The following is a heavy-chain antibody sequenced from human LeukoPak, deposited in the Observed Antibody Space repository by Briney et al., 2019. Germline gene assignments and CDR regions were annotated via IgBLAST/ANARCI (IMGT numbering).Heavy chain of an antibody. CDR2: INAGNGNT. CDR3: ARNLGLELKNWFDP. Sequence: ASVKVSCKASGYTFTSYAMHWVRQAPGQRLEWMGWINAGNGNTKYSQEFQGRVTITRDTSASTAYMELSSLRSEDTAVYYCARNLGLELKNWFDPWGQGTLVTVSS. V-gene: IGHV1-3*03. CDR1: GYTFTSYA. D-gene: IGHD1-7*01. J-gene: IGHJ5*02.